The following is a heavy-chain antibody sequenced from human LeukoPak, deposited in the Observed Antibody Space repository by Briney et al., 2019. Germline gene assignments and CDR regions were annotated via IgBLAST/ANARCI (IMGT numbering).Heavy chain of an antibody. Sequence: GASVKVSCKVSGYTLTELSMHWVRQAPGKGLEWMGGFDPEDGETIYAQKFQGRVTMTEDTSTDTAYMELSSLRSEDTAVYYCARVSQYYYDSSGLYYYYGMDVWGQGTTVTVSS. V-gene: IGHV1-24*01. CDR1: GYTLTELS. J-gene: IGHJ6*02. D-gene: IGHD3-22*01. CDR2: FDPEDGET. CDR3: ARVSQYYYDSSGLYYYYGMDV.